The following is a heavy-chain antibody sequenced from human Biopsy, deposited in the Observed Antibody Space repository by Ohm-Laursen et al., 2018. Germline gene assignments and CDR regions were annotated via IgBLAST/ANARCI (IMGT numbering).Heavy chain of an antibody. CDR2: IFYDGSNT. J-gene: IGHJ6*02. D-gene: IGHD5-18*01. CDR3: AKDRYNYTPIGGFSMDV. Sequence: SLSLSCAASGFNFNNYGMQWVRQAPGKGLEWVAFIFYDGSNTYYADSVKGRFTISRDNSRDTLYLQMSSLRAEDTAVYYCAKDRYNYTPIGGFSMDVWGQGTTVTVPS. CDR1: GFNFNNYG. V-gene: IGHV3-30*18.